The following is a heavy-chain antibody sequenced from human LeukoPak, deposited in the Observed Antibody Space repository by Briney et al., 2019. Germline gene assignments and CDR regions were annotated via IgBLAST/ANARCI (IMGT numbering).Heavy chain of an antibody. D-gene: IGHD5-18*01. CDR1: GYSISSGYY. J-gene: IGHJ4*02. V-gene: IGHV4-61*01. Sequence: SETLSLTCTVSGYSISSGYYWSWIRQPPGKGLEWIGYIYYSGSTNYNPSLKSRVTISVDTSKNQFSLKLSSVTAADTAVYYCARVGSYGLSALDYWGQGTLVTVSS. CDR3: ARVGSYGLSALDY. CDR2: IYYSGST.